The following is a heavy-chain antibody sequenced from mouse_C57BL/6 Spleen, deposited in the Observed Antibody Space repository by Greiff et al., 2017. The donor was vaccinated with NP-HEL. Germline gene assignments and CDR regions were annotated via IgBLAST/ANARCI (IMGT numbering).Heavy chain of an antibody. CDR1: GYSFTGYY. Sequence: VQLKQSGPELVKPGASVKISCKASGYSFTGYYMNWVKQSPEKSLEWIGEINPSTGGTTYNQKFKAKATLTVDKSSSTAYMQLKSLTSEDSAVYYCARGRQLKGGWFAYWGQGTLVTVSA. V-gene: IGHV1-42*01. D-gene: IGHD3-2*02. CDR3: ARGRQLKGGWFAY. J-gene: IGHJ3*01. CDR2: INPSTGGT.